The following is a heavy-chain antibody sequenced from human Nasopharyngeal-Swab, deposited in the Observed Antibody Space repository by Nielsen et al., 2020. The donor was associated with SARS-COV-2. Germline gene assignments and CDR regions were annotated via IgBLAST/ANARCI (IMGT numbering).Heavy chain of an antibody. CDR3: TRDASGWSQY. J-gene: IGHJ4*02. CDR2: INEAGSEK. D-gene: IGHD6-19*01. CDR1: GFSMSHFW. Sequence: GESLKISCAASGFSMSHFWMGWVRQAPGTGLEWVININEAGSEKYSVDSVKGRFTISRDSAKNSLSLQMDSLRADDTAVYYCTRDASGWSQYWGQGTLVTVSS. V-gene: IGHV3-7*03.